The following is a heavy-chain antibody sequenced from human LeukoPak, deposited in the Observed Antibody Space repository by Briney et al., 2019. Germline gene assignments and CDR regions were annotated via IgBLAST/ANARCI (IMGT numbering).Heavy chain of an antibody. J-gene: IGHJ4*02. D-gene: IGHD6-19*01. CDR3: AKSQEQWLDFDY. Sequence: GGSLRLSCAASGFTFSSYAMSWVRQAPGKGLEWASAISGSGGSTYYADSVKGRFTISRDNSKNTLYLQMNSLRAEDTAVYYCAKSQEQWLDFDYWGQGTLVTVSS. V-gene: IGHV3-23*01. CDR1: GFTFSSYA. CDR2: ISGSGGST.